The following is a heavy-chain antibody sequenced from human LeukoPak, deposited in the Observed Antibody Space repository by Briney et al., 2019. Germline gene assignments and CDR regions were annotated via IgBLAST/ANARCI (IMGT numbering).Heavy chain of an antibody. Sequence: PSETLSLTCTVSGGSISSYYWSWIRQPPGKGLEWIGEINHSGSTNYNPSLKSRVTISVDTSKNQFSLKLSSVTAADTAVYYCARGLSGSHYQWHYWGQGTLVTVSS. D-gene: IGHD5-12*01. CDR3: ARGLSGSHYQWHY. V-gene: IGHV4-34*01. CDR1: GGSISSYY. J-gene: IGHJ4*02. CDR2: INHSGST.